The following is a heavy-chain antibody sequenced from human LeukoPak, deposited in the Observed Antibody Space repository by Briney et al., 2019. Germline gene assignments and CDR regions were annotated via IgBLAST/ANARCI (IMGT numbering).Heavy chain of an antibody. CDR2: IVPMSGPA. CDR3: AGDPPGTAIGFDI. D-gene: IGHD5-18*01. CDR1: GDIFSRYA. V-gene: IGHV1-69*06. Sequence: SVKVSCKASGDIFSRYAISWVRQAPGQGLEWMGRIVPMSGPAHHAQRLRGRLTITADKSTSTAYMDLTGLTSEDTAFYYRAGDPPGTAIGFDIWGQGTMVTVSS. J-gene: IGHJ3*02.